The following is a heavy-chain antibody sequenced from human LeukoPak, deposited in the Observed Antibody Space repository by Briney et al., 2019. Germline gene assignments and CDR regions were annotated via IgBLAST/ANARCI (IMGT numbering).Heavy chain of an antibody. J-gene: IGHJ6*02. CDR3: ARDAVAGNYYGMDV. D-gene: IGHD6-19*01. V-gene: IGHV1-69*13. CDR1: GGAFSSYA. CDR2: IIPIFGTA. Sequence: SVKVSCKASGGAFSSYAISWVRQAPGQGLEWMGGIIPIFGTANYAQKFQGRVTITADESTSTAYMELSSLRSEDTAVYYCARDAVAGNYYGMDVWGQGTTVTVSS.